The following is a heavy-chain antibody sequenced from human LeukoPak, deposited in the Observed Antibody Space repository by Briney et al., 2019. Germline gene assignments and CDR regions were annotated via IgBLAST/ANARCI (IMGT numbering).Heavy chain of an antibody. D-gene: IGHD3-10*01. V-gene: IGHV3-21*01. CDR1: GFTFSSYS. Sequence: GGSLRLSCAASGFTFSSYSMNWVRQAPGKGLEWVSSISSSSSYIYYADLVKGRFTISRDNAKNLMFLQMNSLRVEDTAVYYCGRLWFGELYLPFDYWGQGSLVTVSS. J-gene: IGHJ4*02. CDR2: ISSSSSYI. CDR3: GRLWFGELYLPFDY.